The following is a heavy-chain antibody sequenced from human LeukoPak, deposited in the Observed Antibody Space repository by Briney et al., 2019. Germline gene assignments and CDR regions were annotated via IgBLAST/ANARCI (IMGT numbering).Heavy chain of an antibody. J-gene: IGHJ6*03. V-gene: IGHV4-31*03. Sequence: PSETLSLTCTVSGGSISSGGYYWSWIRQHPGKGLEWIGYIYYSGSTYYNPSLKSRVTISVDTSKNQLSLKLSSVTAADTAVYYCASGRPHYYYYMDVWGKGTTVTVSS. CDR2: IYYSGST. CDR1: GGSISSGGYY. CDR3: ASGRPHYYYYMDV. D-gene: IGHD3/OR15-3a*01.